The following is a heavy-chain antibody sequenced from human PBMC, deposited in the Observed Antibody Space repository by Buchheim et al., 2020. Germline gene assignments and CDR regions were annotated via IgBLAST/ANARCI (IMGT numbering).Heavy chain of an antibody. CDR3: ARDHASNYDSLTGYYSYYYYYYMDV. Sequence: EVQLVESGGGLVQPGGSLRLSCAASGFTFSSYSMNWVRQAPGKGLEWVSYISSSSSTIYYADSVKGRFTISRDNAKNSLYLQMNSLRAEDTAVYYCARDHASNYDSLTGYYSYYYYYYMDVWGKGTT. CDR1: GFTFSSYS. D-gene: IGHD3-9*01. CDR2: ISSSSSTI. V-gene: IGHV3-48*01. J-gene: IGHJ6*03.